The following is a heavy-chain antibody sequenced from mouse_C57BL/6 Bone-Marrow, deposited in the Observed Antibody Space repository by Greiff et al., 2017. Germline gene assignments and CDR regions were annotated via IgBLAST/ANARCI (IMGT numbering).Heavy chain of an antibody. J-gene: IGHJ1*03. Sequence: EVQLQQSGAELVKPGASVKLSCTASGFNFNDYYMHWVKQRPGQGLEWIGRIDPEDGGTDYAPKFQGKATMTADTSSSTAYLQLSSLTSEDAAVDYCTCTTVVYWYFDVWGTGTTVTVSS. CDR3: TCTTVVYWYFDV. D-gene: IGHD1-1*01. V-gene: IGHV14-1*01. CDR2: IDPEDGGT. CDR1: GFNFNDYY.